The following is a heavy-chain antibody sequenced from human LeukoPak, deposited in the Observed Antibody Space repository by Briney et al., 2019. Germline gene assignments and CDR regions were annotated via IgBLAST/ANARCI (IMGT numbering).Heavy chain of an antibody. D-gene: IGHD6-19*01. J-gene: IGHJ4*02. V-gene: IGHV3-13*01. Sequence: GGSLRLSCAASGFSFSSYDMHWVRQGTGKGLEWVSGIGTAGDTYYPGSVKGRFTISRENAKNSLYLQMNSLRVGDTAVYFCARAVPGTAELDYWGQGTPVTVSS. CDR1: GFSFSSYD. CDR3: ARAVPGTAELDY. CDR2: IGTAGDT.